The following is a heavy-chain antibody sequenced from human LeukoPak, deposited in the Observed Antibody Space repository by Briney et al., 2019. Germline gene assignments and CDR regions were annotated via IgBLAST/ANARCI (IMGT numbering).Heavy chain of an antibody. CDR3: ARLPYCSSTSCPSLDV. V-gene: IGHV4-59*08. D-gene: IGHD2-2*01. CDR1: GGSISSYY. J-gene: IGHJ6*02. Sequence: SETLSLTCTVSGGSISSYYWSWIRQPPGKGLEWIGYIYYSGSTNYNPSLKSRVTISVDTSKNQFSLKLSSVTAADTAVYYCARLPYCSSTSCPSLDVWDQGTTVTVSS. CDR2: IYYSGST.